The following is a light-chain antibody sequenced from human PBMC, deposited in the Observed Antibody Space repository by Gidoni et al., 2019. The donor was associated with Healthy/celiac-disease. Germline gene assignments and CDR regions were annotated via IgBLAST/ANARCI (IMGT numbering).Light chain of an antibody. CDR2: AAS. J-gene: IGKJ5*01. CDR1: QSISSY. Sequence: DIQMTQSPSSLSASVGDRVTSTCRASQSISSYLNWYQQKPGKAPKLLIYAASSLQSGVPSRFSGSGSGTEFTLTISSLQPEDFATYYCQQSYSTPITFGQGTRLEIK. V-gene: IGKV1-39*01. CDR3: QQSYSTPIT.